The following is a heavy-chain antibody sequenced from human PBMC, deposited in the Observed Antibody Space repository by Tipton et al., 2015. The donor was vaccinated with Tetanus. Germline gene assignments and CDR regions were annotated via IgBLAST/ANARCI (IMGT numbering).Heavy chain of an antibody. CDR1: GGSISSGGYY. D-gene: IGHD1-26*01. J-gene: IGHJ4*02. Sequence: LVKPTQTLSVTCAVSGGSISSGGYYWSWIRQHPGKGLEWIGDIYNSGNTYYNPSLKSRVTILVDTTKNQFSLKLKSVTAADTAVYYCARDQARGARGWNYFDYWGQGSLVTVSS. CDR3: ARDQARGARGWNYFDY. V-gene: IGHV4-31*11. CDR2: IYNSGNT.